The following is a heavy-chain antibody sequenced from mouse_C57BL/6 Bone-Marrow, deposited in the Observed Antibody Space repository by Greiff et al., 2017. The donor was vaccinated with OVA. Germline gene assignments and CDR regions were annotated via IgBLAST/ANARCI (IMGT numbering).Heavy chain of an antibody. J-gene: IGHJ4*01. Sequence: EVQGVESGGGLVQPGESLKLSCESNEYEFPSHDMSWVRKTPEKRLELVAAINSDGGSTYYPDTMERRFIISRDNTKKTLYLQMGSLRAEDTAVYYCARLGLYAMDYWGQGTSVTVSS. CDR2: INSDGGST. CDR1: EYEFPSHD. V-gene: IGHV5-2*01. CDR3: ARLGLYAMDY.